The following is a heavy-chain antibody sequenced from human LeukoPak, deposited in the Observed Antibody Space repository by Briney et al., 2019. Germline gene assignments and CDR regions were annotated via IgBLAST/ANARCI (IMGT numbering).Heavy chain of an antibody. CDR1: GFTFDDYA. D-gene: IGHD6-6*01. J-gene: IGHJ6*03. CDR3: ARVQLVDYYYYSYMDV. CDR2: ISWNSGNI. Sequence: YPGRSLRLSRAASGFTFDDYAMHWVRQAPGKGLEWVSGISWNSGNIGYADSVKGRFTISRDNAKNSLYLQMNSLRAEDTALYYCARVQLVDYYYYSYMDVWGKGTTVTVSS. V-gene: IGHV3-9*01.